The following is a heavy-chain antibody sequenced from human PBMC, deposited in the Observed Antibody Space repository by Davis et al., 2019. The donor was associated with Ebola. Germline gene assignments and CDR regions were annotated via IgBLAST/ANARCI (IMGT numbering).Heavy chain of an antibody. CDR2: ISYDGSNK. V-gene: IGHV3-30*18. CDR1: GFIVSSYY. CDR3: AKDGGYSYGPKFDY. D-gene: IGHD5-18*01. J-gene: IGHJ4*02. Sequence: GGSLRLSCAASGFIVSSYYMSWVRQAPGKGLEWVAVISYDGSNKYYADSVKGRFTISRDNSKNTLYLQMNSLRAEDTTVYYCAKDGGYSYGPKFDYWGQGTLVTVSS.